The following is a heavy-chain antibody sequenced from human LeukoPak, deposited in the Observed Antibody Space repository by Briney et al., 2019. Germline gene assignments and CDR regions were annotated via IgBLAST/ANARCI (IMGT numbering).Heavy chain of an antibody. D-gene: IGHD1-26*01. J-gene: IGHJ4*02. V-gene: IGHV7-4-1*02. Sequence: ASVKVSCKASGYTFSNYGMNWVRQAPGQGLEWMGGINTNTGNPKYAQGFTGRFVFSWDTSVSTAYLQISSLKAEDTAVYYCARRDHSGSYQISPGDFDYWGQGTLVTVST. CDR2: INTNTGNP. CDR3: ARRDHSGSYQISPGDFDY. CDR1: GYTFSNYG.